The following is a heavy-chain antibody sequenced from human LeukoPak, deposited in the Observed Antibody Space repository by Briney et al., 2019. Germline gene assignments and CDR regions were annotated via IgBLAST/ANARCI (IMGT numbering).Heavy chain of an antibody. J-gene: IGHJ4*02. V-gene: IGHV3-23*01. Sequence: GGSLRLSCAASGFTFSSYWMHWVRQAPGKGLEWVSAISGSGGSTYYADSVKGRFTISRDNSKNTLYLQMNSLRAEDTAVYYCAKGHCSSTSCYRFEYWGQGTLVTVSS. CDR1: GFTFSSYW. D-gene: IGHD2-2*01. CDR3: AKGHCSSTSCYRFEY. CDR2: ISGSGGST.